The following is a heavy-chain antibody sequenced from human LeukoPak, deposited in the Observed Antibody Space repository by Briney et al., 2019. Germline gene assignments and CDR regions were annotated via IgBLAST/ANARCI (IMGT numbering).Heavy chain of an antibody. CDR2: IVVGSGNT. J-gene: IGHJ4*02. CDR3: AAAPDIVAGSYPFLFNY. Sequence: ASVKVSCKASGFTFTSSAVQWVRQARGQRLEWIGWIVVGSGNTNYARKFQERVTITRDMSTSTAYMELSSLRSEDTAVYYCAAAPDIVAGSYPFLFNYWGQGTLVTVSS. CDR1: GFTFTSSA. V-gene: IGHV1-58*01. D-gene: IGHD3-10*01.